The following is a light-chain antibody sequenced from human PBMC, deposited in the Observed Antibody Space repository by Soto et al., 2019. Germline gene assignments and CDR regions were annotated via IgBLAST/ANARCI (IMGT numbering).Light chain of an antibody. Sequence: QSVRTRPASVSGSPGQSITISCTGTSSDVGGYNFVSWYQQHPDKAPKLMIYDVTNRPSGVSNRFSGSKSGNTASLTISGLQAEDEADYYCSSYTSSSTPYVFGTGTKVTVL. CDR2: DVT. V-gene: IGLV2-14*01. CDR3: SSYTSSSTPYV. J-gene: IGLJ1*01. CDR1: SSDVGGYNF.